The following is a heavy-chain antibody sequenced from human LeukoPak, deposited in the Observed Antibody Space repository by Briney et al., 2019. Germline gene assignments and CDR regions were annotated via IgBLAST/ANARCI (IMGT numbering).Heavy chain of an antibody. CDR1: GGTFSSYA. CDR2: IIPIFGTA. V-gene: IGHV1-69*13. D-gene: IGHD3-10*01. J-gene: IGHJ6*03. Sequence: ASVKVSCKASGGTFSSYAISWVRQAPGQGLEWMGGIIPIFGTANYAQKFQGRVTITADESTSTAYMELSSLRSEDTAVYYCARDRDGSGSYGYYYYMDVWGKGTTVTISS. CDR3: ARDRDGSGSYGYYYYMDV.